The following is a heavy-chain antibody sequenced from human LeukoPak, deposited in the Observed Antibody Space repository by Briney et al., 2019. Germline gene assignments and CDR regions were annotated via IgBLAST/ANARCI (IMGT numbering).Heavy chain of an antibody. V-gene: IGHV4-34*01. CDR1: GGSFSGNY. CDR3: GRGYNWGSYYTY. D-gene: IGHD1-26*01. Sequence: SETLSLTCVVYGGSFSGNYWSWIRQPPGKGLEWIGEINHSGSTDYNPSLKSRVTISVDTSKNQFSLSLSSFTAADTAVYYFGRGYNWGSYYTYWGQGTLVTVSS. CDR2: INHSGST. J-gene: IGHJ4*02.